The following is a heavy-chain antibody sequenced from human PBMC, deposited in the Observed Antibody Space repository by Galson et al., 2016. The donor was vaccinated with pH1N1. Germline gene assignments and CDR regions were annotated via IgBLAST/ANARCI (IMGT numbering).Heavy chain of an antibody. V-gene: IGHV3-23*01. CDR3: AKGGAIGPNYNDGEVSS. CDR1: GFSFSSSG. Sequence: SLRLSCAASGFSFSSSGMSWVRQAPGKGLDWVSGISAGGDDTFYAHAARGRFTISRDNSKKTLYLQMNSLTAVDTAIYYCAKGGAIGPNYNDGEVSSWGQGALVTVSS. J-gene: IGHJ5*02. D-gene: IGHD5-18*01. CDR2: ISAGGDDT.